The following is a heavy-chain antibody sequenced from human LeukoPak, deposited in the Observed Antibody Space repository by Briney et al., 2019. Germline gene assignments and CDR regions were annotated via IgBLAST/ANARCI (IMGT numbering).Heavy chain of an antibody. CDR3: AHSDDYSNTIDY. J-gene: IGHJ4*02. CDR1: GGTFSSYA. CDR2: IIPIFGTA. V-gene: IGHV1-69*05. D-gene: IGHD4-11*01. Sequence: ASVKVSCKASGGTFSSYAISWVRQAPGQGLEWMGGIIPIFGTANYAQKFQGRVTITTDESTSTAYMELSSLRSEDTAVYYCAHSDDYSNTIDYWGQGTLVTVFS.